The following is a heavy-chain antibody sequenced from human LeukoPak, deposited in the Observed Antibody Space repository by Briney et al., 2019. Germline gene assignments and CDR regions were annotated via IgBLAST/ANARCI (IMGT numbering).Heavy chain of an antibody. Sequence: PGGSLRLSCAASGFTYSSYALSWVRQVPGKGLEWVANIKQDGSEENYVDSVKGRFTISRDNAKNSLFLQMNSLRAEDRAVYYCARNKRGDYWGQGALVTVSS. CDR3: ARNKRGDY. D-gene: IGHD1/OR15-1a*01. V-gene: IGHV3-7*01. CDR2: IKQDGSEE. J-gene: IGHJ4*01. CDR1: GFTYSSYA.